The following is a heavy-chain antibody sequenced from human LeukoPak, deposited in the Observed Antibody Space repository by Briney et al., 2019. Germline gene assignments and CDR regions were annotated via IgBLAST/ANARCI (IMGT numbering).Heavy chain of an antibody. V-gene: IGHV3-7*04. J-gene: IGHJ6*02. CDR1: GFTLSNYC. Sequence: GGSLRIFCAASGFTLSNYCMTWVRQAPGKGLEWVANIKQDGSEKYYVDSVKGRFTISRDNAKNSLNLQMNSLRAEDTAVYYCARGSSGYKPYGTVACGQGTTVTVSS. CDR3: ARGSSGYKPYGTVA. CDR2: IKQDGSEK. D-gene: IGHD3-22*01.